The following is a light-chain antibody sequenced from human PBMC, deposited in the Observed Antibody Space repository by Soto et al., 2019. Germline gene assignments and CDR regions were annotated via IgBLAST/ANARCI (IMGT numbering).Light chain of an antibody. Sequence: QSVLTQPASVSGSPGQPITISCTGTSSDVGRYNYVSWYQQHPGNAPKLVIYEVSNRPSGVSNRFSGSKSGNTASLIISGLQAEDEADYYCSSYRSSTVVFGGGTKVTVL. CDR3: SSYRSSTVV. V-gene: IGLV2-14*01. J-gene: IGLJ2*01. CDR2: EVS. CDR1: SSDVGRYNY.